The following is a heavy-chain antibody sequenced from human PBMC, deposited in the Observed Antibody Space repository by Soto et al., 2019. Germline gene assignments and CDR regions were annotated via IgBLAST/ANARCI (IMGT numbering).Heavy chain of an antibody. CDR2: IYYSGST. CDR3: ASDFWTGYPLFDY. D-gene: IGHD3-3*01. J-gene: IGHJ4*02. V-gene: IGHV4-59*08. CDR1: GGSISSYY. Sequence: SETLSLTCTVSGGSISSYYWSWIRQPPGKGLEWIGYIYYSGSTNYNPSLKSRVTISVDTSKNQFSLKLSSVTAADTAVYYCASDFWTGYPLFDYWGQGALVTVSS.